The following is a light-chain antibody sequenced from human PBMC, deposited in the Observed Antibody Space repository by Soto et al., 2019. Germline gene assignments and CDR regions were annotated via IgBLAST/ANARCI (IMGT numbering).Light chain of an antibody. V-gene: IGKV1-17*01. CDR2: IAS. J-gene: IGKJ2*02. Sequence: DIQMTQSPSSLSASVGDRVTITCRASQGIRNDVGWYQQKPGKDPKRLIYIASRLESGVPSRFSGSGFGTEFTLTISSLQPEDFATYYCQQYNSYPCTFGQGTKLEIK. CDR1: QGIRND. CDR3: QQYNSYPCT.